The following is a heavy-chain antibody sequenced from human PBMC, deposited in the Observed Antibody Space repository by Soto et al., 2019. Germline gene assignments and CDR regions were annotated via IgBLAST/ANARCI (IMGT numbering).Heavy chain of an antibody. J-gene: IGHJ6*02. CDR1: GGSISGYY. CDR3: ARDLWGYCGTDCYPLDV. V-gene: IGHV4-59*01. Sequence: SETLSLTCTVSGGSISGYYWSWIRQPPGKGLEWIGYMYKTGSTVYNPSFKSRVTISVDTSKNQSSLKLNSVTAADTAVYYCARDLWGYCGTDCYPLDVWGQGTTVTVSS. D-gene: IGHD2-21*02. CDR2: MYKTGST.